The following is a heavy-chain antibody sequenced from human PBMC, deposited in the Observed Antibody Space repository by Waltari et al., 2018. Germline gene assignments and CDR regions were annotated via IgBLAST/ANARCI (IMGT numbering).Heavy chain of an antibody. CDR1: GGSFSGYS. CDR2: INHSGST. V-gene: IGHV4-34*01. J-gene: IGHJ5*02. D-gene: IGHD5-18*01. Sequence: QVQLQQWGAGLLKPSETLSLTCAVYGGSFSGYSWSWIRQPPGKGLEWIGEINHSGSTNYNPSLKSRVTISVDTSKNQFSLKLSSVTAADTAVYYCARVYSYGPKVPPWGQGTLVTVSS. CDR3: ARVYSYGPKVPP.